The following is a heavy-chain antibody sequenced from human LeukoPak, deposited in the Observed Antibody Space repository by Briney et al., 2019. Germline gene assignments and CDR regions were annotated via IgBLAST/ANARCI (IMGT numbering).Heavy chain of an antibody. J-gene: IGHJ4*02. CDR2: VSGSGGST. V-gene: IGHV3-23*01. D-gene: IGHD2-15*01. CDR3: AKGGGHAYFDY. Sequence: GGSLRLSCAASGFTFSTYAMSWVRQAPGKGLEWVSAVSGSGGSTYYADSVKGRFTISRDNSKNTLYLQMNSLRAEDTAVYYCAKGGGHAYFDYWGQGILVTVSS. CDR1: GFTFSTYA.